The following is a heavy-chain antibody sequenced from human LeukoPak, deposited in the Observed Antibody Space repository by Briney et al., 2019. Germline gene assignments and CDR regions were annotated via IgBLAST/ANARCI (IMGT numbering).Heavy chain of an antibody. D-gene: IGHD2-15*01. V-gene: IGHV4-39*01. J-gene: IGHJ3*02. CDR3: ARGMGYCSGGSCYNDAFDI. Sequence: PSETLSLTCTVSGGSISSSSYYWGWIRQPPGKGLEWIGSIYYSGSTYYNPSLKSRVTISVDTSKNQFSLKLSSVTAADTAVYYCARGMGYCSGGSCYNDAFDIWGQGTMVTVSS. CDR2: IYYSGST. CDR1: GGSISSSSYY.